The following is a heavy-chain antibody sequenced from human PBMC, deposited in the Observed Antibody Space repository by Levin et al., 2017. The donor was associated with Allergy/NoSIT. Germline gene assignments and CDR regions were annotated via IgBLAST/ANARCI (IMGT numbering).Heavy chain of an antibody. CDR3: AISGWVGYCYSITCPGRF. D-gene: IGHD2-2*01. CDR1: GFTFSNYA. Sequence: PGGSLRLSCAASGFTFSNYAMTWVRQAPGKGLEWVSAISGSGDSTYYADSVKGRFTISRDNSKNTLYLQMNNLRAEDTAVYYCAISGWVGYCYSITCPGRFWGQGTLVTVSS. V-gene: IGHV3-23*01. J-gene: IGHJ4*02. CDR2: ISGSGDST.